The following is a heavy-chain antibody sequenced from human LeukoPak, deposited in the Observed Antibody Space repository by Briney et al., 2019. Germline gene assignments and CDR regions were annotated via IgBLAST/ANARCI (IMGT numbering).Heavy chain of an antibody. CDR3: AELGITMIGGV. D-gene: IGHD3-10*02. CDR1: GFTFSSYG. J-gene: IGHJ6*04. CDR2: ISSSGSTI. V-gene: IGHV3-48*04. Sequence: GGSLRLSCAASGFTFSSYGMSWARQAPGKGLEWVSYISSSGSTIYYADSVKGRFTISRDNAKNSLYLQMNSLRAEDTAVYYCAELGITMIGGVWGKGTTVTISS.